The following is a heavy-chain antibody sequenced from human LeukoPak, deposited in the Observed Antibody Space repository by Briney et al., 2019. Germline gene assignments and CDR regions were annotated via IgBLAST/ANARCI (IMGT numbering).Heavy chain of an antibody. V-gene: IGHV4-34*01. J-gene: IGHJ6*03. CDR1: GGSFSGYY. D-gene: IGHD6-6*01. CDR3: ARSKRNSSSSFYYYYYMDV. CDR2: INHSGST. Sequence: SETLSLTCAVYGGSFSGYYWSWIRQPPGKGLEWIWEINHSGSTTTNTTPKSRVTISVEKSKNQSSLKLRSRTAADTAVYYCARSKRNSSSSFYYYYYMDVWGKGTTVTVSS.